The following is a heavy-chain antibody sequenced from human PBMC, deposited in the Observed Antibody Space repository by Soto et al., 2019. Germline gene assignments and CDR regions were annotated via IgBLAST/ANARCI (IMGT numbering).Heavy chain of an antibody. CDR1: GFTFSSYG. Sequence: QVQLVESGGGVVQPGRSLRLSCAASGFTFSSYGMHWVRQAPGKGLEWVAVIWYDGSNKYYADSVKGRFTISRDNSKNTLYLQMNSLRAEDTAVHYCARDRIIAAAGTDYYYGMDVWGQGTTVTVSS. CDR3: ARDRIIAAAGTDYYYGMDV. D-gene: IGHD6-13*01. CDR2: IWYDGSNK. J-gene: IGHJ6*02. V-gene: IGHV3-33*01.